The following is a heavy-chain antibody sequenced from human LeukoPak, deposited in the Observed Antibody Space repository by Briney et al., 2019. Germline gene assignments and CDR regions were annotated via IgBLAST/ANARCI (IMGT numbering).Heavy chain of an antibody. J-gene: IGHJ4*02. V-gene: IGHV3-21*01. CDR3: ARDRGYSGYDAFLDY. CDR2: ISSSSIYI. CDR1: GFTFSSYS. Sequence: GGSLRLSCAASGFTFSSYSMNWVRQAPGKGLEWVSSISSSSIYIYYADSVKGRFTISRDNAKNSLYLQMNSLRAEDTAVYYCARDRGYSGYDAFLDYWGQGTLVTVSS. D-gene: IGHD5-12*01.